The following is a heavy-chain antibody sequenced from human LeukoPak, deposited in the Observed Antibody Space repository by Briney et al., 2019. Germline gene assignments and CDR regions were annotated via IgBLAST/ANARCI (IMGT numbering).Heavy chain of an antibody. Sequence: GGSLRLSCVASGFTFNIHPMTWVRQSPEKGLEWVSTIGTGGDTYYADSVKGRFTISRDDSKNTLYLQMHSLGAEDTAVYYCAKSRVVDRRGYFDYWGQGTLVTVSS. CDR1: GFTFNIHP. J-gene: IGHJ4*02. D-gene: IGHD2-15*01. CDR3: AKSRVVDRRGYFDY. V-gene: IGHV3-23*01. CDR2: IGTGGDT.